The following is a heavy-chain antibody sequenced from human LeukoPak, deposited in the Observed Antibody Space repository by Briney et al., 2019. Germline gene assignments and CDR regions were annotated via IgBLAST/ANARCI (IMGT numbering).Heavy chain of an antibody. CDR1: GFSLSTSGVG. D-gene: IGHD4-11*01. CDR3: VHRRIYSPFDY. V-gene: IGHV2-5*02. Sequence: SGPTLVNPTQTLTLTCTFSGFSLSTSGVGVGWVRQPPGKALEWLALIYWDDDKRYNSSLKSRPTITKDTSKNQVVLTMTNVDPVGTATYYCVHRRIYSPFDYWGQGALVTVSS. J-gene: IGHJ4*02. CDR2: IYWDDDK.